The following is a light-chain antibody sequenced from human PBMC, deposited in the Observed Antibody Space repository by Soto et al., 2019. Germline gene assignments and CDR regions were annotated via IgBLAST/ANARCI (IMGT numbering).Light chain of an antibody. J-gene: IGKJ2*01. V-gene: IGKV3-11*01. CDR1: QSVSSY. Sequence: EIVLTQSPATLSLSPGERATLSCRASQSVSSYLAWYQQKPGQPPRLPIYDASNRATGIPARFSGSGSGTDFTLTISSLEPEDFAVYYCQQRSNWPPYTFGQGTKLEIK. CDR2: DAS. CDR3: QQRSNWPPYT.